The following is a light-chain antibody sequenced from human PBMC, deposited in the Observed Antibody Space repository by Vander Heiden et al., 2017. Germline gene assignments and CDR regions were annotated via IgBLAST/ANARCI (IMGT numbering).Light chain of an antibody. J-gene: IGLJ1*01. V-gene: IGLV1-40*01. CDR3: QSYDSSLSAPYV. CDR1: SSNIGAGYA. CDR2: VNN. Sequence: QSVLTQPPSVSGAPGPRVTISCTGSSSNIGAGYAVHWYQQLPGTAPKLLIYVNNNRPSGVPDRFSGSKSGTSASLAITGLQAEDEADYYCQSYDSSLSAPYVFGTGTKVTVV.